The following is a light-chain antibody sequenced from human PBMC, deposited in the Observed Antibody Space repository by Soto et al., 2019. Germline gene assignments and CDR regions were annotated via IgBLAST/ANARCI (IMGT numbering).Light chain of an antibody. V-gene: IGLV3-21*04. CDR2: YDR. Sequence: LTQPPSVSVAPGETASVTCGGNNIRSKSVHWYQQKPGQAPVLVIYYDRERPSGIPERFSGSNSGNTATLTISRVEAGDEADYFCQVWDTSSDHVVFGGGTKLTVL. CDR3: QVWDTSSDHVV. CDR1: NIRSKS. J-gene: IGLJ3*02.